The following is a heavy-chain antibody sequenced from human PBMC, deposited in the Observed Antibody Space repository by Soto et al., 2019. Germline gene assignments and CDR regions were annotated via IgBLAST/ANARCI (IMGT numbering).Heavy chain of an antibody. Sequence: EVQLLESGGGLVQPGGSLRLSCAASGFPFSTYAMSWVRQAPGRGLEWVSAIRGSGYTTYYADSVKGRFTISRDNSKSTLSLQTNSLRGEDTAIYYCAKESWGHAFDTWGQGTMVTVSS. V-gene: IGHV3-23*01. CDR1: GFPFSTYA. CDR3: AKESWGHAFDT. J-gene: IGHJ3*02. D-gene: IGHD7-27*01. CDR2: IRGSGYTT.